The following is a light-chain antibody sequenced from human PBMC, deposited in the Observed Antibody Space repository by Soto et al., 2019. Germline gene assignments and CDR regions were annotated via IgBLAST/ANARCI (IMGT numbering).Light chain of an antibody. Sequence: QSVLTQPPSVSAAPGQKVTISCSGSSSNIGNNYVSWYQQLPGTAPKLLIYDNNKRPSEIPDRFSGSKSGTSATLGITGLQTWDEADYYCGTWDSSLSAVVFGGGTQLTVL. CDR3: GTWDSSLSAVV. CDR1: SSNIGNNY. V-gene: IGLV1-51*01. CDR2: DNN. J-gene: IGLJ2*01.